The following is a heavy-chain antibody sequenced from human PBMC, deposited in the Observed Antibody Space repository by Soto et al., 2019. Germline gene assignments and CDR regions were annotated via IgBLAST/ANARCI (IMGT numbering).Heavy chain of an antibody. J-gene: IGHJ4*02. CDR1: GGSISSSSYY. CDR3: ASGRLSSPDY. V-gene: IGHV4-39*07. CDR2: IYYSGST. Sequence: PSETLSLTCTVSGGSISSSSYYWGWIRQPPGKGLGWIGGIYYSGSTNYNPSLKSRVTISVDTSENQFSLKLNSVTAADTAVYYCASGRLSSPDYWGQGTLVTVSS.